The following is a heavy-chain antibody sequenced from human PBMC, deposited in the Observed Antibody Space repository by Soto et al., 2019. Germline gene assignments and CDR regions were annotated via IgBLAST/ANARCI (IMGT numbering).Heavy chain of an antibody. D-gene: IGHD2-15*01. CDR3: ARGGGYDY. CDR1: GGSISSSSYY. V-gene: IGHV4-39*01. J-gene: IGHJ4*02. CDR2: IYYSGST. Sequence: SETLSLTCTVSGGSISSSSYYWGWIRQPPGKGLEWIGSIYYSGSTYYNPSLKSRVTISVDTSKNQFSLKLSSVTAADTAVYYCARGGGYDYWGQGALVTVS.